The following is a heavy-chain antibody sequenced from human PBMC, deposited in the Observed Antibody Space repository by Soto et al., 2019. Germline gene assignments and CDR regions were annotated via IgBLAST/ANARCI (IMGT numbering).Heavy chain of an antibody. Sequence: SETLSLTCTVSGDSISSYYWGWIRQPPGKGLEWIGYIHYSGSTNYNPSLKSRVTISVDTPKNQFSLKVNSMTAADTAVYYCARAPITIFVRPGDPRNNWLDPWGQGTLVTVSS. D-gene: IGHD3-3*01. CDR3: ARAPITIFVRPGDPRNNWLDP. V-gene: IGHV4-59*01. CDR2: IHYSGST. CDR1: GDSISSYY. J-gene: IGHJ5*02.